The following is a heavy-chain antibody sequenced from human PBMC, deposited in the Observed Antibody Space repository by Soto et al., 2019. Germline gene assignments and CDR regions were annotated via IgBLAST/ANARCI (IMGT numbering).Heavy chain of an antibody. CDR3: ARDLLHYDFWSGYSAYFYYGMDV. V-gene: IGHV3-48*04. D-gene: IGHD3-3*01. J-gene: IGHJ6*02. Sequence: PGGSLRLSCTASGFTFSDYAMNWVRQAPGQGLEWVSYISDSGGTVYYADSVKGRFTVSRDNAQNSVYLQMNSLRTEDTAVYYCARDLLHYDFWSGYSAYFYYGMDVWGPGTTVTVSS. CDR2: ISDSGGTV. CDR1: GFTFSDYA.